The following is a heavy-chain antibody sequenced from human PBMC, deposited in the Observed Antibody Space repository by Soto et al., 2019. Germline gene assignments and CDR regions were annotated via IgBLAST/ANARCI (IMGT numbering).Heavy chain of an antibody. CDR3: ARMDITMVRH. CDR2: IHYSGST. J-gene: IGHJ4*02. D-gene: IGHD3-10*01. V-gene: IGHV4-28*01. CDR1: GYSISSSNW. Sequence: QEQLQESGPGLVKPSDTLSLTCAVSGYSISSSNWWGWIRQPPGKGLEWIGYIHYSGSTNSNPSLXSXVXMXLDTSKTQFSLKLSSVTAVDTAVYYCARMDITMVRHWGQGTLVTVSS.